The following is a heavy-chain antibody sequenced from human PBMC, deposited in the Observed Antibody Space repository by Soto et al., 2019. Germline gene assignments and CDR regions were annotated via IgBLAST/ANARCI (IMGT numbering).Heavy chain of an antibody. V-gene: IGHV4-31*03. CDR2: IYYSGST. Sequence: QVQLQESGPGLVKPSQTLSLTCTVSGGSISSGGYYWSWIRQHPGKGLEWIGYIYYSGSTYYNPSLKSRLTISVDTSKKQFSLKLSSVTAADTAVYYCARVLLFGESRRGMDVWGQGTTVTVSS. J-gene: IGHJ6*02. CDR1: GGSISSGGYY. CDR3: ARVLLFGESRRGMDV. D-gene: IGHD3-10*01.